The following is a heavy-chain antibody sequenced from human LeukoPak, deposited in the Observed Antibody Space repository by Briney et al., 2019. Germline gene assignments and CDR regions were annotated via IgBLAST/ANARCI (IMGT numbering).Heavy chain of an antibody. CDR3: ARAGLGAAADV. CDR1: GFTFSNYG. V-gene: IGHV3-33*01. D-gene: IGHD6-13*01. Sequence: GRSLRLSCAASGFTFSNYGMHWVRQAPGKGLEWVALIWYDGSNKYYVDSVKGRFIISRDNSKNTHYLQMNGLRSEDTAVYYCARAGLGAAADVWGQGTLVTVSS. J-gene: IGHJ4*02. CDR2: IWYDGSNK.